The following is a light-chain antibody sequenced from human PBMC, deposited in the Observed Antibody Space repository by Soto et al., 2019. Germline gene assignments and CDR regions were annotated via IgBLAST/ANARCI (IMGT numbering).Light chain of an antibody. Sequence: EIVLTQSPGTLSLSPGERATLSCRASQSVSSSYLAWYQHKPGQAPRLLIYGASSRATGIPDRFSGSGSGTEFTLTISRLEPEDFAVYYCQQYGSSPPYTFGQGTKLEIK. J-gene: IGKJ2*01. CDR2: GAS. CDR1: QSVSSSY. V-gene: IGKV3-20*01. CDR3: QQYGSSPPYT.